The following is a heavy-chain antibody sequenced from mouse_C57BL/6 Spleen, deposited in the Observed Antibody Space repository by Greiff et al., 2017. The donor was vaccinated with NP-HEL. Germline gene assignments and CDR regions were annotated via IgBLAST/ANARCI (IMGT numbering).Heavy chain of an antibody. D-gene: IGHD4-1*01. V-gene: IGHV5-6*02. Sequence: DVMLVESGGDLVKPGGSLKLSCAASGFTFSSYGMSWVRQTPDKRLEWVATISSGGSYTYYPDSVKGRFTISRDNAKNTLYLQMSSLKSEDTAMYYCARKIANWGYFDYWGQGTTLTVSS. CDR3: ARKIANWGYFDY. CDR2: ISSGGSYT. J-gene: IGHJ2*01. CDR1: GFTFSSYG.